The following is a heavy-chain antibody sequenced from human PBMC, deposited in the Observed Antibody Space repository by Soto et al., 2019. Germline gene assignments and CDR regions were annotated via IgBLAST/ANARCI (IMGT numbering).Heavy chain of an antibody. Sequence: GASVKVSCKASGYTFTSYAMHWVRQAPGQRLEWMGWINAGNGNTKYSQKFQGRVTITRDTSASTAYMELSSLRSEDTAVYYCATFWSGYHDAFDISGQGTMVTVSS. D-gene: IGHD3-3*01. CDR1: GYTFTSYA. CDR2: INAGNGNT. V-gene: IGHV1-3*01. CDR3: ATFWSGYHDAFDI. J-gene: IGHJ3*02.